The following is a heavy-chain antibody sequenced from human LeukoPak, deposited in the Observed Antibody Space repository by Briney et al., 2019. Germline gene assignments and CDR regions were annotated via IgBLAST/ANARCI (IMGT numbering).Heavy chain of an antibody. J-gene: IGHJ4*02. D-gene: IGHD3-22*01. CDR3: AKEDSYYDSSGYLGYFDY. V-gene: IGHV3-7*01. CDR2: IKEDGSEK. Sequence: PGGSLRLSCAASGFTFSSYWMSWVRQAPGKGLEWVANIKEDGSEKRDVDSVKGRFTISRDNAKNTLYLQMNSLRAEDTAVYYCAKEDSYYDSSGYLGYFDYWGQGTLVTVSS. CDR1: GFTFSSYW.